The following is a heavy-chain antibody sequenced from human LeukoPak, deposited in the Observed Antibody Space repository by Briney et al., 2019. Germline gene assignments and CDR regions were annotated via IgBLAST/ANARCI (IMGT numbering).Heavy chain of an antibody. CDR3: ARLAAAGTPYYYYGMDV. Sequence: SETLSLTCTVSGGSISSSSYYWGWIRQPPGKGLGWIGSIYYSGSTYYNPSLKSRVTISVDTSKNQFSLKLSSVTAANTAVYYCARLAAAGTPYYYYGMDVWGQGTTVTVSS. CDR2: IYYSGST. D-gene: IGHD6-13*01. CDR1: GGSISSSSYY. V-gene: IGHV4-39*01. J-gene: IGHJ6*02.